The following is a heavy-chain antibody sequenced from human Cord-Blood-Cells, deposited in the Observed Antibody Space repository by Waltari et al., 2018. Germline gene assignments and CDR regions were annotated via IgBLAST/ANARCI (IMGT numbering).Heavy chain of an antibody. CDR3: ARDRGEAYGMDV. J-gene: IGHJ6*02. Sequence: VQLVETGGGLIQPGGSLRPSCAASGVTVRSTYSRWVRQAPGKGLEWVSVIYSGGSTYYADSVKGRFTISRDNSKNTLYLQMNSLRAEDTAVYYCARDRGEAYGMDVWGQGTTVTVSS. CDR1: GVTVRSTY. CDR2: IYSGGST. D-gene: IGHD7-27*01. V-gene: IGHV3-53*02.